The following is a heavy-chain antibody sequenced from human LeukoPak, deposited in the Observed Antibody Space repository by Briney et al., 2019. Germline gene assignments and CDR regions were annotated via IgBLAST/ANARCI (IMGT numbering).Heavy chain of an antibody. CDR1: GGSISAYY. Sequence: PSETLSLTCTVSGGSISAYYWSWIRQPPGKGLEWIGYMHHSGSTNYNPSLKGRVTISPDTSKNHFSLKLTSVTAADTAVYYCARGGPDLRMATTIDYWGQGTLVTVSS. V-gene: IGHV4-59*01. J-gene: IGHJ4*02. CDR3: ARGGPDLRMATTIDY. CDR2: MHHSGST. D-gene: IGHD5-24*01.